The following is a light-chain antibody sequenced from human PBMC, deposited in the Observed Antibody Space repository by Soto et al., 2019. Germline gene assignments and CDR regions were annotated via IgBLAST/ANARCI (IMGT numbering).Light chain of an antibody. CDR1: QSVSTTY. J-gene: IGKJ3*01. CDR2: GAS. Sequence: VVLTQSPGTLSVSPGERATLSCRASQSVSTTYLAWYQQKPGQAPRLLIFGASNRAIGIPDRFSGSGSGTDFTLTISRLEPEDFAVYYCQQYDNYFTFGPGTKVDIK. CDR3: QQYDNYFT. V-gene: IGKV3-20*01.